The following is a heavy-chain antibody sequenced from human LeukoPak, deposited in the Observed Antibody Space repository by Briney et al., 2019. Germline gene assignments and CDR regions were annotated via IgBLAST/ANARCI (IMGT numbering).Heavy chain of an antibody. CDR2: INPNSGGT. Sequence: ASVKVSCKASGYTFTGYYTHWVRQAPGQGLEWMGWINPNSGGTNYAQKFQGRVTMTRDTSISTVYMELSSLISDDTAAYYCARENWYYDYWGQGTLVTVSS. CDR3: ARENWYYDY. J-gene: IGHJ4*02. CDR1: GYTFTGYY. D-gene: IGHD1-7*01. V-gene: IGHV1-2*02.